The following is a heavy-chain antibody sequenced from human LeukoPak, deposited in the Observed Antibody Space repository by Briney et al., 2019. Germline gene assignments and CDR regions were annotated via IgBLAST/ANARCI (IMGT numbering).Heavy chain of an antibody. J-gene: IGHJ1*01. CDR2: ISSSSSYI. Sequence: PGGSLRLSCAASGFTFSSYSMNCVRETPGKWLEWVSSISSSSSYIYYEDSVKGRFTISRDNAKNSLYLQMNSLRAEDTAVYYCARVSGVAPAEYFHHWGQGTLVTVSS. CDR1: GFTFSSYS. CDR3: ARVSGVAPAEYFHH. V-gene: IGHV3-21*01. D-gene: IGHD3-3*01.